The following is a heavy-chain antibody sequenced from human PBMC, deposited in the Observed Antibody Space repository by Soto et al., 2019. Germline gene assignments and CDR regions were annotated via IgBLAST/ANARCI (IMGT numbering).Heavy chain of an antibody. CDR3: ARGAKSTEMTIFGVVTSFDY. CDR2: IYHSGST. D-gene: IGHD3-3*01. J-gene: IGHJ4*02. Sequence: QLQLQESGSGLVKPSQTLSLTCAVSGGSISSGGYSWSWIRQPPGKGLEWIGYIYHSGSTYYNPSLKSRVTISVDRSKNQFSLKLSSVTAADTAVYYCARGAKSTEMTIFGVVTSFDYWGQGTLVTVSS. CDR1: GGSISSGGYS. V-gene: IGHV4-30-2*01.